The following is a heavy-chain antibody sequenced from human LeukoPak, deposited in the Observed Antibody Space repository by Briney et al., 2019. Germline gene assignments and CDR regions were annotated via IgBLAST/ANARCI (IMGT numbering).Heavy chain of an antibody. V-gene: IGHV4-39*07. CDR3: ASTAAAAGLFDY. D-gene: IGHD6-13*01. CDR2: IYYSGST. J-gene: IGHJ4*02. CDR1: GGSISSSSYY. Sequence: SETLSLTCTVSGGSISSSSYYWGWIRQPPGKGLEWIGSIYYSGSTFYNPSLKSRVTISVDTSKNQFSLKLSSVTAADTAVYYCASTAAAAGLFDYWGQGTLVTVSS.